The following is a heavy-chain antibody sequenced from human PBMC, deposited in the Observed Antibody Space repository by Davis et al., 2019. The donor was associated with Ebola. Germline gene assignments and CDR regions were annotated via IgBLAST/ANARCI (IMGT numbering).Heavy chain of an antibody. D-gene: IGHD3-3*01. CDR2: ISAYNGNT. V-gene: IGHV1-18*01. Sequence: AVSVKVSCKASGYTFSSYGINWVRQAPGQGLEWMGWISAYNGNTKYAQKLQGRVTMTRDTSTSTVYMELSSLRSEDTAVYYCARGSSRLRFLEWSQRGGYYYGMDVWGKGTTVTVSS. CDR1: GYTFSSYG. J-gene: IGHJ6*04. CDR3: ARGSSRLRFLEWSQRGGYYYGMDV.